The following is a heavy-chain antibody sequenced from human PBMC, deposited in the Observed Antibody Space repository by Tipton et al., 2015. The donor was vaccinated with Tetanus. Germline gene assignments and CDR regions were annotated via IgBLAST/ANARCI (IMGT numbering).Heavy chain of an antibody. CDR3: GRQGDHQTSGHSPY. V-gene: IGHV3-48*03. J-gene: IGHJ4*02. Sequence: SLRLSCVASGFALTDFEMNWVRQAPGKGLEWLSYINSRGTIIFYADSVKGRFTISRDTAKNSVFLEMNSLRAEDTAVYYCGRQGDHQTSGHSPYWGQGTLLTVSS. CDR2: INSRGTII. D-gene: IGHD3-22*01. CDR1: GFALTDFE.